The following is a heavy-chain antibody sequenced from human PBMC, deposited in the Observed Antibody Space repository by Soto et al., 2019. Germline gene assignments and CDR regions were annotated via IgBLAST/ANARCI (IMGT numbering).Heavy chain of an antibody. CDR3: ARPRYYYDGSGYPGFNDY. Sequence: PSETLSLTCAVYGGSLSGYYWTWIRQPPGKGLEWIGEINPGGITNYNPSVKSRLTISLDTSQKQVSLKLSSVTAADTAVYYCARPRYYYDGSGYPGFNDYWGQGTLVTVSS. J-gene: IGHJ4*02. CDR2: INPGGIT. CDR1: GGSLSGYY. V-gene: IGHV4-34*01. D-gene: IGHD3-22*01.